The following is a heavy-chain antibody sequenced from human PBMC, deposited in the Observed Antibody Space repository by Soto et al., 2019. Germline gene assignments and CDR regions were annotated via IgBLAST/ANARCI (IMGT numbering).Heavy chain of an antibody. Sequence: QVQLVESGGGVVQPGRSLRLSCAASGFTFSSYGMHWVRQAPGKGLEWVAVISYDGSNKYYADSVKGRFTISRDNSKNTLYLQMNSLRAEDTAVYYCAKDPISQPTHTYYYDSSGFFDSWGQGTLVTVSS. J-gene: IGHJ4*02. D-gene: IGHD3-22*01. V-gene: IGHV3-30*18. CDR3: AKDPISQPTHTYYYDSSGFFDS. CDR2: ISYDGSNK. CDR1: GFTFSSYG.